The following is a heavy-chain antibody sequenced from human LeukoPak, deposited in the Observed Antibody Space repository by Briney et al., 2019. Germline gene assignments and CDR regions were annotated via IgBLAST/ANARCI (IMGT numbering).Heavy chain of an antibody. J-gene: IGHJ5*02. CDR2: ISSSSSTI. CDR3: ARPRVGATGWFDP. D-gene: IGHD1-26*01. Sequence: PGGSLRPSCAASGFSLRSFSMNWVRQAPGKGLGWFSYISSSSSTIYYADSVKGRFTISRDNAKNSLYLQMNSLRAEDTAVYYCARPRVGATGWFDPWGQGTLVTVSS. CDR1: GFSLRSFS. V-gene: IGHV3-48*01.